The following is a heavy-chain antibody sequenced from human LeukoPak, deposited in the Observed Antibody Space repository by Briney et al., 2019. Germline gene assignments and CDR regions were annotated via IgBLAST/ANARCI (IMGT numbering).Heavy chain of an antibody. CDR1: VYSITTGYY. J-gene: IGHJ5*02. Sequence: SETLSLTCTVSVYSITTGYYWGWIRQPPGKGLEWIGSIYHSGSTYYNPSLKSRVILSVDTSKNQFSLKLSSVTAADTAVYYCARQTRGYSYGEGWFDPWGQGTLVTVSS. CDR3: ARQTRGYSYGEGWFDP. D-gene: IGHD5-18*01. V-gene: IGHV4-38-2*02. CDR2: IYHSGST.